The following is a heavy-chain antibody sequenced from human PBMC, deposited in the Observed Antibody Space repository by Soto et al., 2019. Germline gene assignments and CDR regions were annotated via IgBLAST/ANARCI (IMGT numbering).Heavy chain of an antibody. Sequence: PSETLSLTCTVSGGSISSSSSYWGWIRQPPGKGLEWVGSIYHLGNTSYNPSLEGRVSISVDKSKNQFSLKLSSVTAADTAVYYCARASHEGENPLWFDPWGQGTLVTVSS. CDR2: IYHLGNT. J-gene: IGHJ5*02. V-gene: IGHV4-39*07. CDR3: ARASHEGENPLWFDP. CDR1: GGSISSSSSY. D-gene: IGHD3-16*01.